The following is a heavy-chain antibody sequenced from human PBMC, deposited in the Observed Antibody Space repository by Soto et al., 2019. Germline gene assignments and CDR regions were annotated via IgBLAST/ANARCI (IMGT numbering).Heavy chain of an antibody. D-gene: IGHD2-2*01. Sequence: LSLTCTVSNASITIGDYDRGWSRGPPGNGGEWSGYIYATGSTYYNPSLKSRLTISIDTSKNQFSLELNSVTTADTAVYYCARVTFCSSTRCYPYNWFDPWGQGTLVTVSS. CDR1: NASITIGDYD. J-gene: IGHJ5*02. CDR3: ARVTFCSSTRCYPYNWFDP. CDR2: IYATGST. V-gene: IGHV4-30-4*01.